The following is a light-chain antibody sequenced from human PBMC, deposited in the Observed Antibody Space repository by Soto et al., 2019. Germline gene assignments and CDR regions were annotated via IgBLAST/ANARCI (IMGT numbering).Light chain of an antibody. Sequence: DIVLTQSPGTLSLSPGERATLSCRASQSVSSSYLAWYQQKPGQAPRLPIYGASSRATGIPDRFSGSGSGTDFTLTISRLEPEDFAVYYCQQYGSSSLTFGGGTKVDIK. J-gene: IGKJ4*01. CDR2: GAS. CDR1: QSVSSSY. V-gene: IGKV3-20*01. CDR3: QQYGSSSLT.